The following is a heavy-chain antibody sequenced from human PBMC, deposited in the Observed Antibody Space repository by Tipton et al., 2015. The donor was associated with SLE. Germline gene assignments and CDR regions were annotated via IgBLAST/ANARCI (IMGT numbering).Heavy chain of an antibody. D-gene: IGHD3-10*02. CDR2: IRYDGSNK. J-gene: IGHJ4*02. CDR3: AKDSPVWSGLEGFYFDY. Sequence: SLRLSCAASGFTFSSYGMHWVRQAPGKGLEWVAFIRYDGSNKYYADSVKGRFTISRDHSKNTLYLQMNSLRAEDTAVYYCAKDSPVWSGLEGFYFDYWGQGTLVTVSS. V-gene: IGHV3-30*02. CDR1: GFTFSSYG.